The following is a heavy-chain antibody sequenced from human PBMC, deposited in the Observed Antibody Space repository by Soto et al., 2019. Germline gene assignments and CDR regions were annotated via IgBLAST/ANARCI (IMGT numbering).Heavy chain of an antibody. Sequence: PRGSLSLPSAASGLPFSSYAMSWVRQALGKGLESVATISGSGGSTYYADSVKGRFTISRDNSKNTLYLQVNSLRVEGTAVYYCAKDRGFDCSGMDDWGLGTLVIVXS. CDR2: ISGSGGST. CDR1: GLPFSSYA. D-gene: IGHD2-15*01. J-gene: IGHJ1*01. V-gene: IGHV3-23*01. CDR3: AKDRGFDCSGMDD.